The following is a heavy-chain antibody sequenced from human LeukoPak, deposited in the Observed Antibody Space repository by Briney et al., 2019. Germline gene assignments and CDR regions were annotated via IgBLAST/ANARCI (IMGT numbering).Heavy chain of an antibody. CDR1: GFTFDDYA. J-gene: IGHJ4*02. CDR2: ISWNSGSI. D-gene: IGHD2-2*03. Sequence: GRSLRLSCAASGFTFDDYAMHWVRQAPGKGLEWVSGISWNSGSIGYADSVKGRFTISRDNAKNSLYLQMNSLRAEDMALYYCAKGGYCSSTSCYLTDWGQETLVTVSS. V-gene: IGHV3-9*03. CDR3: AKGGYCSSTSCYLTD.